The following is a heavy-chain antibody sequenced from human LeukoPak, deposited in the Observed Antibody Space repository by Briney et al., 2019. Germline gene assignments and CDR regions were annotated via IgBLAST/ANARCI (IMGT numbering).Heavy chain of an antibody. CDR1: GGSTSSYY. Sequence: SETLSLTCTVSGGSTSSYYWSWIRQPPGKGLEWIGYIYYSGSTNYNPSLKSRVTISVDTSKNQFSLKLNSVTAADTAVYYCARVIATGNMVLDYWGQGTLVTVSS. J-gene: IGHJ4*02. V-gene: IGHV4-59*01. CDR2: IYYSGST. CDR3: ARVIATGNMVLDY. D-gene: IGHD2/OR15-2a*01.